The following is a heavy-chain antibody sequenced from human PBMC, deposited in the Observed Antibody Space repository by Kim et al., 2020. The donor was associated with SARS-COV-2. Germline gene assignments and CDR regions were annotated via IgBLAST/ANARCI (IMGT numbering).Heavy chain of an antibody. V-gene: IGHV1-24*01. D-gene: IGHD1-20*01. CDR3: ASLSYNWNPEYFQH. CDR2: FDPEDGET. Sequence: ASVKVSCKVSGYTLTELSMHWVRQAPGKGLEWMGGFDPEDGETIYAQKFQGRVTMTEDTSTDTAYMELSSLRSEDTAVYYCASLSYNWNPEYFQHWGQGTLVTVSS. CDR1: GYTLTELS. J-gene: IGHJ1*01.